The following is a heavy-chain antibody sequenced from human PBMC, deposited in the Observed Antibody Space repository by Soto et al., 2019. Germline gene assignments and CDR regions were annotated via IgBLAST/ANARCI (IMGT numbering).Heavy chain of an antibody. CDR3: ARNLYSGRYYDAFDI. Sequence: ASVKVSCKASGYTFTSYYMHWVRQAPGQGLEWMGIINPSGGSTSYAQKFQGRVTMTRDTSTSTVYMELSSLRSEDTAVYYCARNLYSGRYYDAFDIWGQGTMVTVPS. J-gene: IGHJ3*02. CDR2: INPSGGST. D-gene: IGHD1-26*01. V-gene: IGHV1-46*01. CDR1: GYTFTSYY.